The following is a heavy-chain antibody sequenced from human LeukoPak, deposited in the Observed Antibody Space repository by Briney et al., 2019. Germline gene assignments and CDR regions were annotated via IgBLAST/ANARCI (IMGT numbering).Heavy chain of an antibody. V-gene: IGHV1-69*06. CDR2: IIPIFGTA. D-gene: IGHD2-2*01. CDR3: ARVVYCGSTSCYNWFDP. J-gene: IGHJ5*02. Sequence: SVKVSCKASGGTFSSYAISWVRQAPGQGLEWMGRIIPIFGTANYAQKFQGRVTITADKSTSTAYMELSSLRSEDTAVYYCARVVYCGSTSCYNWFDPWGQGTLVTVSS. CDR1: GGTFSSYA.